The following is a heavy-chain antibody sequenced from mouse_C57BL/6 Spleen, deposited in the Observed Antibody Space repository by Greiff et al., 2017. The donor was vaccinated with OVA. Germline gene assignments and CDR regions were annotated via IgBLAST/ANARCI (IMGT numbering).Heavy chain of an antibody. CDR2: IDPETGGT. Sequence: QVQLKESGAELVRPGASVTLSCKASGYTFTDYEMHWVKQTPVHGLEWIGAIDPETGGTAYNQKFKGKAILTADKSSSTAYMELRSLTSEDSAVYYCTRGDYYGSSWDFDYWGQGTTLTVSS. CDR1: GYTFTDYE. CDR3: TRGDYYGSSWDFDY. D-gene: IGHD1-1*01. V-gene: IGHV1-15*01. J-gene: IGHJ2*01.